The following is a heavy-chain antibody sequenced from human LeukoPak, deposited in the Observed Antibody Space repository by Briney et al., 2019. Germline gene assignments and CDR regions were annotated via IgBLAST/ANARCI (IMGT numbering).Heavy chain of an antibody. CDR2: IKSKTDGGTT. CDR1: GFTFSNAW. D-gene: IGHD4-23*01. CDR3: TTALTMVVSGTF. V-gene: IGHV3-15*01. J-gene: IGHJ4*02. Sequence: KPGESLRLSSAASGFTFSNAWMSWVRQARGKGLEWVGRIKSKTDGGTTDYAAPVKDRFTVSRDDSKNTLYLQMNSLKTEDTAVYYCTTALTMVVSGTFWGQGTLVTVSS.